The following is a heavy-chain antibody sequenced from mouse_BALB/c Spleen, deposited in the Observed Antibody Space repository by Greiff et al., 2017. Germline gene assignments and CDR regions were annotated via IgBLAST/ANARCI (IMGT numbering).Heavy chain of an antibody. D-gene: IGHD1-2*01. V-gene: IGHV5-4*02. J-gene: IGHJ4*01. CDR1: GFTFSDYY. CDR3: ARVTATYYAMDY. Sequence: EVKLMESGGGLVKPGGSLKLSCAASGFTFSDYYMYWVRQTPEKRLEWVATISDGGSYTYYPDSVKGRFTISRDNAKNNLYLQMSSLKSEDTAMYYCARVTATYYAMDYWGQGTSVTVSS. CDR2: ISDGGSYT.